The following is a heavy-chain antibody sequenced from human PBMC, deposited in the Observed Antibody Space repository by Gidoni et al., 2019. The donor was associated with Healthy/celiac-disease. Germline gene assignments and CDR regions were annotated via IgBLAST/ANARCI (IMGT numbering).Heavy chain of an antibody. J-gene: IGHJ4*02. CDR2: INNSGST. D-gene: IGHD3-10*01. CDR1: GGSCSGYY. CDR3: ASLTFPDPMVRGVKHRAGPRAGFDY. V-gene: IGHV4-34*01. Sequence: QVQLQQWGAGLLKPSETLSLTCAVYGGSCSGYYCSWILQSPGKGLEWIGEINNSGSTNYNPSLKSRVTISVDTSKNQFSLKLSSVTAADTAVYYCASLTFPDPMVRGVKHRAGPRAGFDYWGQGTLVTVSS.